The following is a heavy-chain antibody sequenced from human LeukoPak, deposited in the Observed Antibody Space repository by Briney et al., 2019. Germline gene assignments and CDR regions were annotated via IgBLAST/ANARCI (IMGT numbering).Heavy chain of an antibody. CDR1: GLTFSNYA. J-gene: IGHJ5*01. CDR3: ARGYSEVRGNPNFFDS. V-gene: IGHV3-33*01. D-gene: IGHD4-23*01. CDR2: VWSDGSNK. Sequence: PGRSLRLSCAASGLTFSNYAMHWVRQAPGKGLEWVAAVWSDGSNKYYGDSVKGRFTISRDNSKSTLYLQMDSLRVDDSALYYXARGYSEVRGNPNFFDSWGQGTLVIVSS.